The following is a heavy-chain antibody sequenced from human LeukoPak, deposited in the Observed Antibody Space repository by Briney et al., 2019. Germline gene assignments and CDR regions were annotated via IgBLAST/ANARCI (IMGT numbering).Heavy chain of an antibody. CDR2: IWYDGSNK. Sequence: QSGGSLRLSCAASGFTFSSYGMHWVRQAPGKGLEWVAVIWYDGSNKYYADSVKGRFTISRDNSKNTLYLQMNSLRAEDTAVYYCARPPTTNYYYYMDVWGKGTTVTVSS. D-gene: IGHD1-1*01. CDR3: ARPPTTNYYYYMDV. CDR1: GFTFSSYG. V-gene: IGHV3-33*01. J-gene: IGHJ6*03.